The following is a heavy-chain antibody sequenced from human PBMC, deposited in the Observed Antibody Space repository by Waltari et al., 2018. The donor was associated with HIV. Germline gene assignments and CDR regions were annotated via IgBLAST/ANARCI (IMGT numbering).Heavy chain of an antibody. J-gene: IGHJ4*02. CDR1: GSTLRSYA. D-gene: IGHD1-1*01. V-gene: IGHV1-69*12. CDR2: MLPMCGTP. Sequence: QVQLVQSGAEVKKPGSSVKVACKASGSTLRSYAISWVRQAPGQGLEGIGGMLPMCGTPSYARNFQGRVTITADASTSTVYMDLNSLRSEDTAVYYCAKTGQLSQLYSFDYWGQGTVVTVSS. CDR3: AKTGQLSQLYSFDY.